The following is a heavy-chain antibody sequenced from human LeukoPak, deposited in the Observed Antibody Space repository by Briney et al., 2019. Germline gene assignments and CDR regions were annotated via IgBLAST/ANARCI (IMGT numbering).Heavy chain of an antibody. V-gene: IGHV3-74*01. Sequence: GGSLRLSCAASGFTFSSYAMSWVRQTPEKGLVWVSRIDTDGSSTIYADSVKGRFTISRDNAKNTLFLQMNSLRAEDTAVYYCTRGYVGIDYWGQGTLVTVSS. CDR3: TRGYVGIDY. J-gene: IGHJ4*02. CDR1: GFTFSSYA. D-gene: IGHD5-12*01. CDR2: IDTDGSST.